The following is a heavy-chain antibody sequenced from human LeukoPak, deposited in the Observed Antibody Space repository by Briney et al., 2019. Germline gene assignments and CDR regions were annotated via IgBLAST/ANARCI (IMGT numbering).Heavy chain of an antibody. V-gene: IGHV3-23*01. J-gene: IGHJ5*02. CDR3: AKQGVDPYNWFDP. Sequence: PGGSLRLSCAASGFTFSSYAMSWVRQAPGKGLEWVSGIRGSGGGTYYADSVKGRFTISRDNSKNTLYLQMNSLRAEDTALYYCAKQGVDPYNWFDPWDQGTLVTVSS. CDR1: GFTFSSYA. D-gene: IGHD3-10*01. CDR2: IRGSGGGT.